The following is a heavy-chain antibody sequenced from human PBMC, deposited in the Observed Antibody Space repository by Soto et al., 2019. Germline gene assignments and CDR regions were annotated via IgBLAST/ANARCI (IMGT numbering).Heavy chain of an antibody. CDR1: GGSISSSSFY. Sequence: SETLSLTCTVSGGSISSSSFYWGWIRQPPGKGLEWIGSIYYSGTTYYNPSLKSRVTLSVDTSKNQFSLNLVFVTAADTAVYYCARSHYGSGRYYDYWGQGTLVTVSS. CDR2: IYYSGTT. J-gene: IGHJ4*02. V-gene: IGHV4-39*01. CDR3: ARSHYGSGRYYDY. D-gene: IGHD3-10*01.